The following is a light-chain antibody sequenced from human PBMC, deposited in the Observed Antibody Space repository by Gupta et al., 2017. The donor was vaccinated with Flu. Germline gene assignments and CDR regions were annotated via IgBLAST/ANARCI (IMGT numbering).Light chain of an antibody. Sequence: PSSLSASVGDRVAITCRASQSISPYLNWYRQRPGKAPQLLIYAASSLEGGVPARVSGSGSGTDFTLTISSLQPEDFGTYYCQQSVTIPWTFGQGTKVEIK. CDR3: QQSVTIPWT. CDR2: AAS. V-gene: IGKV1-39*01. CDR1: QSISPY. J-gene: IGKJ1*01.